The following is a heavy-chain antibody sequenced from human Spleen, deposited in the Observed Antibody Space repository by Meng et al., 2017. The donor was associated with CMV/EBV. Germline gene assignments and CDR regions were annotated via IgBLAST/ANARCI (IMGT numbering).Heavy chain of an antibody. D-gene: IGHD3-10*01. CDR3: AKSTGVSCMDV. Sequence: GESLKISCAASGFSFRNNWMHWVRQAPGKGLVWVSRINSDGPSTSYADSVKGRFTISRDNAKNTLYLQMNSLRAEDTAVYYCAKSTGVSCMDVWGQGTAVTVSS. J-gene: IGHJ6*02. CDR1: GFSFRNNW. V-gene: IGHV3-74*01. CDR2: INSDGPST.